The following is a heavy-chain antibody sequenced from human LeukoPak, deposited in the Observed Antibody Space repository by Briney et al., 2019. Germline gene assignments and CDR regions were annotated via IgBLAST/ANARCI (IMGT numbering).Heavy chain of an antibody. Sequence: SAKVSCKASGGTFSSYAISWVRQAPGQGLEWMGGIIPIFGTANYAQKFQGRVTITADESTSTAYMELSSLRSEDTAVYYCARIAGYSYGGTIDYWGQGTLVTVSS. D-gene: IGHD5-18*01. V-gene: IGHV1-69*01. CDR1: GGTFSSYA. J-gene: IGHJ4*02. CDR3: ARIAGYSYGGTIDY. CDR2: IIPIFGTA.